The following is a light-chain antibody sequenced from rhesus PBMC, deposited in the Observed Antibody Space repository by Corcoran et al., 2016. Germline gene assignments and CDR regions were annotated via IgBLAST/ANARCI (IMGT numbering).Light chain of an antibody. CDR3: QQHDSHPYS. V-gene: IGKV1S11*01. CDR1: PGISNW. Sequence: DIQMTQSPSSLSASVGDRVTITCQASPGISNWLAWYQQKPGKAPKLLIYDAYSLQCGGPSRFSGGGSWTDFTLTISSLQPEDSVVYYWQQHDSHPYSFGQGTKVKIK. CDR2: DAY. J-gene: IGKJ2*01.